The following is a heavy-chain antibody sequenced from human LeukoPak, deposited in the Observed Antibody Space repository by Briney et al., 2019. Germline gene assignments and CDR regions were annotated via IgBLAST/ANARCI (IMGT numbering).Heavy chain of an antibody. Sequence: GGSLRLSCAASGFTFSSYWMSWVRQAPGKGLEWVANIKQDGSEKYYVDSVKGRFTISRDNAKNSLYLQMNSLRAENTAVYHCARDFRVVAATGGYDYWGQGTLVTVSS. CDR2: IKQDGSEK. CDR1: GFTFSSYW. J-gene: IGHJ4*02. V-gene: IGHV3-7*01. D-gene: IGHD2-15*01. CDR3: ARDFRVVAATGGYDY.